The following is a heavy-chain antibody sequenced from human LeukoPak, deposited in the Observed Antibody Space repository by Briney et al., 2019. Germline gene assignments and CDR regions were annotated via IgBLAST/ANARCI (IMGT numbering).Heavy chain of an antibody. J-gene: IGHJ4*02. Sequence: SVTVSCKASGYTFPSYALNWVRQPPAPGHEWVGWINTNTGNPTYAQSFKGRFVFSLDTSVSTAYLQISSLKAEDTAVYYCARGSYNSGWWYFDYWGQGTLVTVSS. CDR3: ARGSYNSGWWYFDY. V-gene: IGHV7-4-1*02. CDR2: INTNTGNP. D-gene: IGHD6-19*01. CDR1: GYTFPSYA.